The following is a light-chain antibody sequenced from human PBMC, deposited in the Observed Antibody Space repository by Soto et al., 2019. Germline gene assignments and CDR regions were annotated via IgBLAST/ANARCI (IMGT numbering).Light chain of an antibody. CDR1: SSSIGAGYD. Sequence: QLVLTQPPSVSGAPGQRVTISCTGSSSSIGAGYDVHWYHQLPGAAPKLLVSGNNNRPSGVPDRFSASKSGTSASLAITGIQTEDEAQYYCQSYDSRLTAYVFGTGTKLTVL. CDR3: QSYDSRLTAYV. J-gene: IGLJ1*01. CDR2: GNN. V-gene: IGLV1-40*01.